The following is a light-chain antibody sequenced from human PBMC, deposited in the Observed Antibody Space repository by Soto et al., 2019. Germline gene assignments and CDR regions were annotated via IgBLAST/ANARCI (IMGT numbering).Light chain of an antibody. CDR1: SSNIGAGYD. CDR3: SSHGGTSPYV. J-gene: IGLJ1*01. CDR2: GNS. V-gene: IGLV1-40*01. Sequence: QPVLTQPPSVSGAPGQRVTISCTGSSSNIGAGYDVHWYQQLPGTAPKLLIYGNSNRPSGVPDRFSGSKSGNTASLTVSGLQAEDEADYYCSSHGGTSPYVFGTGTKLTVL.